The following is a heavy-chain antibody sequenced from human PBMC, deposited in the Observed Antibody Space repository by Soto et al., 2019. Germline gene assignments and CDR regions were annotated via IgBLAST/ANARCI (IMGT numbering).Heavy chain of an antibody. CDR3: AKSPGMYYYDSSGYYHYDY. J-gene: IGHJ4*02. Sequence: GSLRLSCAASGFTFSSYAMSWVRQAPGKGLEWVSAISGSGDSTYYADSVKGRFTISRDNSKNTLYLQMNSLRAEDTAVYYCAKSPGMYYYDSSGYYHYDYWGQGTLVTVSS. V-gene: IGHV3-23*01. CDR1: GFTFSSYA. CDR2: ISGSGDST. D-gene: IGHD3-22*01.